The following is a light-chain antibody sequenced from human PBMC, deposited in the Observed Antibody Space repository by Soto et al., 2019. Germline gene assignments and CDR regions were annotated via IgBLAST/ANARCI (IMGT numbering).Light chain of an antibody. Sequence: EIVLTRSAGTLSLSPGGRAPLYCTASQNVNSNFFAWYQHQAGQAPRLIMYGVSSRATGIPDRFNGSGTGTECTLTISRLEPEDVAVYYCQQYGSSPLTLGGGTKVDI. CDR2: GVS. CDR3: QQYGSSPLT. V-gene: IGKV3-20*01. J-gene: IGKJ4*01. CDR1: QNVNSNF.